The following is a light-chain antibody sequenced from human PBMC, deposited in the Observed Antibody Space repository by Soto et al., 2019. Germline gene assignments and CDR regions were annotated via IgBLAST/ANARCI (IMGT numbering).Light chain of an antibody. CDR3: QQYNNWPRT. Sequence: EIVMTQSPATLSVSPGERATLSCRASQSVSSNLAWYQQKPGQAPILLIYGASTRATGIPARFSGSGSGTEFTLTISSLQSEDFAVYYCQQYNNWPRTFGQGTKVKIK. CDR2: GAS. CDR1: QSVSSN. J-gene: IGKJ1*01. V-gene: IGKV3D-15*01.